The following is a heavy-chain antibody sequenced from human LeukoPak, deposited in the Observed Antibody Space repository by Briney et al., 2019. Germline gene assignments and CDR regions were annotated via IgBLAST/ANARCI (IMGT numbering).Heavy chain of an antibody. CDR1: CYTFTSYG. CDR3: ARDYYDSSGSSWFDP. Sequence: ASVKVSCKASCYTFTSYGISWVRQAPGQGLEWMGWISAYNGNTNYAQKLQGRVTMTTDTSTSTAYMELRSLRSDDTAVYYCARDYYDSSGSSWFDPWGQGTLVTVSS. D-gene: IGHD3-22*01. V-gene: IGHV1-18*01. CDR2: ISAYNGNT. J-gene: IGHJ5*02.